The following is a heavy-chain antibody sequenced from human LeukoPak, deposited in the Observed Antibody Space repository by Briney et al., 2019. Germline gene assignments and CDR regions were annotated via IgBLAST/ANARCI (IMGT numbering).Heavy chain of an antibody. CDR3: AGGVGATFGY. J-gene: IGHJ4*02. Sequence: TSETLSLTCAVYGGSFSGYYWSWICQPPGKGLEWIGEINHSGSTNYNPSLKSRVTISVDTSKNQFSLKLSSVTAGDTAVYYCAGGVGATFGYWGQGTLVTVSS. D-gene: IGHD1-26*01. V-gene: IGHV4-34*01. CDR2: INHSGST. CDR1: GGSFSGYY.